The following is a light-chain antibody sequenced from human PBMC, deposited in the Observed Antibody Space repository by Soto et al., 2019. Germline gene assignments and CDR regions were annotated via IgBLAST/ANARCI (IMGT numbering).Light chain of an antibody. V-gene: IGKV1-39*01. Sequence: DLQMTQSPSSLSASIGDRVTITCRASQSIRSLLNWYQQKSGKAPKLLIYGASSLQSGVPSRFSGSGSGTDFTLTISSLQPEDFATYYCQQSYSTPPNTFGQGTKLEIK. CDR2: GAS. CDR1: QSIRSL. CDR3: QQSYSTPPNT. J-gene: IGKJ2*01.